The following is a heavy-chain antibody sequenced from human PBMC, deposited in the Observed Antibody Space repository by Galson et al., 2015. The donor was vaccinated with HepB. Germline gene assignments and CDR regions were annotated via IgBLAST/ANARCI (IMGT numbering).Heavy chain of an antibody. V-gene: IGHV3-7*03. J-gene: IGHJ5*02. Sequence: SLRLSCAASGFSISIFWMSWVRQSPGKGLEWVANIKGDGSQKYSVDSVKGRFTISRDNSKNTLYLQMNSLRVEDTATYYCAKVPTLHPGYCRTTRCFGNWFAPWGPGTLVAVSS. CDR2: IKGDGSQK. D-gene: IGHD2-2*01. CDR1: GFSISIFW. CDR3: AKVPTLHPGYCRTTRCFGNWFAP.